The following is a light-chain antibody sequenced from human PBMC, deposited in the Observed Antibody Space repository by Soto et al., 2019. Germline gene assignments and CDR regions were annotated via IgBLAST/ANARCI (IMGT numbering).Light chain of an antibody. J-gene: IGKJ1*01. Sequence: EIVMTQFPATLSVLPGERATLSCRASQSVSSNLAWYQQKPGQAPRLLIYDASTRATGIPARFSGSGSGTEFTLTISSLQSEDFAVYYCQQYNNWWTFGQGTKVDIK. V-gene: IGKV3-15*01. CDR1: QSVSSN. CDR3: QQYNNWWT. CDR2: DAS.